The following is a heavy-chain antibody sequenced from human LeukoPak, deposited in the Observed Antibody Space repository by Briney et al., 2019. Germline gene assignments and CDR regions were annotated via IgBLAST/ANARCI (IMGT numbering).Heavy chain of an antibody. Sequence: GGSLRLSCAASGFALSSHWMTWVRQVPGRGPEWVANVNRDGSETYYLDSVKGRFAISKDNAKNSLYLQMNSLRAEDTALYHCARNNGMDVWGQGTTVIVSS. V-gene: IGHV3-7*03. J-gene: IGHJ6*02. CDR1: GFALSSHW. CDR3: ARNNGMDV. CDR2: VNRDGSET.